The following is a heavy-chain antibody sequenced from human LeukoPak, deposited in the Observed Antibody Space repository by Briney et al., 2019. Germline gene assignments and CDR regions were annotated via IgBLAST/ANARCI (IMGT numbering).Heavy chain of an antibody. D-gene: IGHD3-22*01. V-gene: IGHV3-15*01. CDR1: GFSLSAYW. CDR3: TTYSTYYYESSGYYDDY. CDR2: IKSKSDGGTT. J-gene: IGHJ4*02. Sequence: GGSLRLSCAVSGFSLSAYWMTWVRQAPGKGLEWVGRIKSKSDGGTTDFAAPVKGRFTISRDDSKNTLYLQMNSLKTEDTAVYYCTTYSTYYYESSGYYDDYWGQGTLVTVSS.